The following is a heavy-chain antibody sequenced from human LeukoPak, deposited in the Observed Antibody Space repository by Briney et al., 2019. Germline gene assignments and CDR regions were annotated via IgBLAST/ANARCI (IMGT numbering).Heavy chain of an antibody. CDR2: ISWDGGST. CDR1: GFTFDDYT. D-gene: IGHD5-24*01. V-gene: IGHV3-43*01. J-gene: IGHJ4*02. Sequence: GGSLRLSCAASGFTFDDYTMHWVRQAPGKGLEWVSLISWDGGSTYYADSVKGRFTISRDNSKNTLYLQMNSLRVEDTAVYYCAKDDGWVQYANWGQGTLVTVSS. CDR3: AKDDGWVQYAN.